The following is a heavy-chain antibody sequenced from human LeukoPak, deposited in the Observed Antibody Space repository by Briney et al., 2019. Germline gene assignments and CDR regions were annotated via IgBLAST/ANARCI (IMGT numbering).Heavy chain of an antibody. D-gene: IGHD5-18*01. CDR2: IFDSENI. Sequence: SETLSLTCTVSGASVSSGGYLWTWIRQPPGKGLEWIGYIFDSENIEYSPSFQSRVSISLDTSKNQFSLKLSSVTAADTAVYYCARRNSYGYRRWGQGTLVTVSS. CDR3: ARRNSYGYRR. J-gene: IGHJ1*01. CDR1: GASVSSGGYL. V-gene: IGHV4-61*08.